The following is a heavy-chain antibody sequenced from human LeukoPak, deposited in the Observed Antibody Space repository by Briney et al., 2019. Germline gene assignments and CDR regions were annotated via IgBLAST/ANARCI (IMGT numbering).Heavy chain of an antibody. V-gene: IGHV3-30*18. Sequence: GGSLRLSCAASGFTFSSYGMHWVRQAPGKGLEWVAVISYDGSNKYYADSVKGRFTISRDNSKNTLYLQMNSLRAEDTAVYYCAKDRDIVVVPAANIDYWGQGTLVTVSS. CDR2: ISYDGSNK. J-gene: IGHJ4*02. D-gene: IGHD2-2*01. CDR3: AKDRDIVVVPAANIDY. CDR1: GFTFSSYG.